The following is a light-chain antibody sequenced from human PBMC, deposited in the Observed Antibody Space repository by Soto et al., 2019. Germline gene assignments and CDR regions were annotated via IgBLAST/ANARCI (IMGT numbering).Light chain of an antibody. CDR1: QSVSSSY. V-gene: IGKV3-20*01. J-gene: IGKJ1*01. Sequence: EIVFTQSPGTLSLSPGERATLSCRASQSVSSSYLAWYQQKPGQAPRLLIYGASSRATDIPDRYSGSGSGTDFTLTINRLEPEDFAVYYCQQYSSSSTFGQGTKVDIK. CDR3: QQYSSSST. CDR2: GAS.